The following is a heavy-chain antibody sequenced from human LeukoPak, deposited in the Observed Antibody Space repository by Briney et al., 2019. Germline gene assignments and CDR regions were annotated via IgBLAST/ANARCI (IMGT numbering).Heavy chain of an antibody. CDR1: GFTFSSYG. D-gene: IGHD3/OR15-3a*01. J-gene: IGHJ4*02. Sequence: PGGSLRLTCAASGFTFSSYGMHWVRQAPGKGLEWIAFRRYDGSNKYYADSVKGRFTISRDNSKNTLYLQMNSLRAEDTAVYYCAKEAASYDFWSGYAHFDYWGQGTLLTVSS. V-gene: IGHV3-30*02. CDR3: AKEAASYDFWSGYAHFDY. CDR2: RRYDGSNK.